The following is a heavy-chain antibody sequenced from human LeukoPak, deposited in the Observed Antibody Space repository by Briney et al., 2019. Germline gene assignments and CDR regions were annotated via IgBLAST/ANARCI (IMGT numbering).Heavy chain of an antibody. D-gene: IGHD2-15*01. Sequence: SETLSLTCTVSGGSISSYYWSWIRQPPGKGLEGIGYIYYSGSTNYNPSLKSRVTISVDTSKHQFSLKLNSVTAADTAVYYCGRRVVVAATFDYWGQGTLVTVSS. CDR3: GRRVVVAATFDY. CDR1: GGSISSYY. V-gene: IGHV4-59*08. CDR2: IYYSGST. J-gene: IGHJ4*02.